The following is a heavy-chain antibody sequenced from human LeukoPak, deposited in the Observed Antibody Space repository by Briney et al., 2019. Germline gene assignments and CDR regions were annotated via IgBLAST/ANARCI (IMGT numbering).Heavy chain of an antibody. CDR2: IHYSGST. CDR1: GGSVSSGSYY. CDR3: ARDEGYCSGGSCYSEAFDI. J-gene: IGHJ3*02. D-gene: IGHD2-15*01. Sequence: PSETLSLTCTVSGGSVSSGSYYWSWIRQPPGKGLEWIGYIHYSGSTNYNPSLKSRVTISVDTSKNQFSLKLSSVTAADTAVYYCARDEGYCSGGSCYSEAFDIWGQGTMVTVSS. V-gene: IGHV4-61*01.